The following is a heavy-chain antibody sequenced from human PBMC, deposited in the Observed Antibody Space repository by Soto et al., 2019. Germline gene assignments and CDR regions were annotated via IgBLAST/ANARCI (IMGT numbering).Heavy chain of an antibody. V-gene: IGHV3-23*01. CDR1: GFTFSSYA. D-gene: IGHD6-13*01. CDR2: IRGSGGST. Sequence: EVHLLESGGGLVQPGGSLRLSCAASGFTFSSYAMSWVRQAPGKGLEWVSAIRGSGGSTYYADSVKGRFTISRDNSKNTLYLQMNSLRAEDTAVYYCAKPPSSSWSPFDYWGQGTLVTVSS. J-gene: IGHJ4*02. CDR3: AKPPSSSWSPFDY.